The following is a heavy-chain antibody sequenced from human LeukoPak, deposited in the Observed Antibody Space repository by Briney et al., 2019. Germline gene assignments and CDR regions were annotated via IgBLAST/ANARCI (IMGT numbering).Heavy chain of an antibody. V-gene: IGHV1-58*02. Sequence: TSVKVSCKASGFTFTSSAMQWVRQARGQRREWIGWIVVGSGNTNYAQKFQERVTITRDMSTSRAYMELSSLRSEDTAVYYCAAVQVGANYYFDYWGQGTLVTVSS. D-gene: IGHD1-26*01. J-gene: IGHJ4*02. CDR3: AAVQVGANYYFDY. CDR1: GFTFTSSA. CDR2: IVVGSGNT.